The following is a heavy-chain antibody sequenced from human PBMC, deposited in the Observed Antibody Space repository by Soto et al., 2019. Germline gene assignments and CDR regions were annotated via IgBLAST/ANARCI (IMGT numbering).Heavy chain of an antibody. CDR2: ISGSGGST. J-gene: IGHJ4*02. Sequence: PGGSLRLSCAASGFTFSSYAMSWVRQAPGKGLEWVSAISGSGGSTYYADSVKGRFTISRDNSKNTLYLQMNSLRAEDTAVYYCAKHPTFKIYDILTELGYFDYWGQGTLVTVSS. CDR1: GFTFSSYA. CDR3: AKHPTFKIYDILTELGYFDY. D-gene: IGHD3-9*01. V-gene: IGHV3-23*01.